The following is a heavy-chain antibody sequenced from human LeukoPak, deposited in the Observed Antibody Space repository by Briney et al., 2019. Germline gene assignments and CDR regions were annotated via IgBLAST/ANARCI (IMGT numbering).Heavy chain of an antibody. CDR2: IYPGDSDT. J-gene: IGHJ4*02. Sequence: GESLKTSGKVFGYSFTGYWIGWWRKIPGKGLEWMGIIYPGDSDTRYSPSFQGQVTISVDKSISTAYLQWSSLKASDTAMYYCGTHGWNDWGYWGQGTLVTVSS. CDR1: GYSFTGYW. CDR3: GTHGWNDWGY. V-gene: IGHV5-51*01. D-gene: IGHD1-1*01.